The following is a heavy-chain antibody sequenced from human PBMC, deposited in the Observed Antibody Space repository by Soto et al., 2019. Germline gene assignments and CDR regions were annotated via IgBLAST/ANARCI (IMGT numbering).Heavy chain of an antibody. V-gene: IGHV3-74*01. CDR3: SKVHSIGAASLDY. J-gene: IGHJ4*02. Sequence: GGSLRLSCAASGFPFSSYWMHWVRQAPGKGLVWVSHINTDGSGTAYADSVRGRFTISRDNAKNTVYLQMNTLRAEDTAVYYCSKVHSIGAASLDYWGPGTLVTVSS. D-gene: IGHD3-22*01. CDR2: INTDGSGT. CDR1: GFPFSSYW.